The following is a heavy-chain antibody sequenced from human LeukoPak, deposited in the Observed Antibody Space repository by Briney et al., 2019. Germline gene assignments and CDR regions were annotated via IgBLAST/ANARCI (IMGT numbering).Heavy chain of an antibody. CDR2: IYSGGST. CDR3: ARVKIGELFDY. V-gene: IGHV3-53*01. D-gene: IGHD3-10*01. J-gene: IGHJ4*02. Sequence: GGSLRLSCAASGFTVSSNYMSWVRQAPGEGLEWVSVIYSGGSTYYADSVKGRFTISRDNSKNTLYLQMNSLRAEDTAVYYCARVKIGELFDYWGQGTLVTVSS. CDR1: GFTVSSNY.